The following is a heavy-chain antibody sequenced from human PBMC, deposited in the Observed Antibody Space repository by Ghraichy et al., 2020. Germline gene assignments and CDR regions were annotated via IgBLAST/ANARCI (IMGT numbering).Heavy chain of an antibody. V-gene: IGHV3-23*01. CDR1: GITFNNYA. D-gene: IGHD4-23*01. CDR2: ISGSADTT. J-gene: IGHJ4*02. CDR3: AWHSRWSDFDC. Sequence: GESLNISCAASGITFNNYAMSWVRHAPGKGLEWVSAISGSADTTYYANSVRGRFTISRDNSKNSVYLQMNSLRAEDTAVYYCAWHSRWSDFDCWGQGTLVTVSS.